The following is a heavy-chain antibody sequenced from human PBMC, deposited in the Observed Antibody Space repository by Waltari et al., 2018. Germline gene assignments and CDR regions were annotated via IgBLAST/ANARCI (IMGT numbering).Heavy chain of an antibody. Sequence: QVQLVQSGAEVRKPGASVKVSGKVSGYRLRELSMHWVRQAPGKGLEWVGGLDPEDEETVYAQKFQGRVTMTEDTSTDTAYMELSSLRSDDTAVYYCTTDIMLRVFSNVWGQGTTVTVSS. D-gene: IGHD3-10*01. CDR2: LDPEDEET. V-gene: IGHV1-24*01. J-gene: IGHJ6*02. CDR1: GYRLRELS. CDR3: TTDIMLRVFSNV.